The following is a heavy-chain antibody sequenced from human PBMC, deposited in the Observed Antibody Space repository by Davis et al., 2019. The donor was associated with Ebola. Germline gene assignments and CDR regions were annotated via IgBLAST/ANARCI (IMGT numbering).Heavy chain of an antibody. CDR2: INHSGST. CDR1: GFTFSSYW. CDR3: ARISGWYGGYGMDV. V-gene: IGHV4-34*01. D-gene: IGHD6-19*01. Sequence: ESLKISCAASGFTFSSYWMSWVRQPPGKGLEWIGEINHSGSTNYNPSLKSRVTISVDTSKNQFSLKLSSVTAADTAVYYCARISGWYGGYGMDVWGQGTTVTVSS. J-gene: IGHJ6*02.